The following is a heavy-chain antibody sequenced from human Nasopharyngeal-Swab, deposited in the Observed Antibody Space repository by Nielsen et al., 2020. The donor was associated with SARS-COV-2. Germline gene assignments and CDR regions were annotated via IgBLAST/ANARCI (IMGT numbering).Heavy chain of an antibody. J-gene: IGHJ4*02. D-gene: IGHD6-13*01. CDR3: VKLYSAKAAAEPFDY. CDR2: ISGSGGST. V-gene: IGHV3-23*01. Sequence: VRQAPGKGLEWVSAISGSGGSTYYADSVKGRFTISRDNSKNTLYLQMNSLRAEDTAVYYCVKLYSAKAAAEPFDYWGQGTLVTVSS.